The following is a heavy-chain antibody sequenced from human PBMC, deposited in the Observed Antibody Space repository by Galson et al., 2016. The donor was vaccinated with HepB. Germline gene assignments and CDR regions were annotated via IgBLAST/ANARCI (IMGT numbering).Heavy chain of an antibody. D-gene: IGHD4-17*01. J-gene: IGHJ4*02. CDR2: VTPSSSSI. Sequence: SLRLSCAASGFTFSTSSMNWVRQAPGKGLEWVSHVTPSSSSIYYADSVKGRFTISRDNAKNSLYLQMDSLRVEDTALYYCTRGRGDYDYWGQGTLVIVSS. V-gene: IGHV3-48*04. CDR3: TRGRGDYDY. CDR1: GFTFSTSS.